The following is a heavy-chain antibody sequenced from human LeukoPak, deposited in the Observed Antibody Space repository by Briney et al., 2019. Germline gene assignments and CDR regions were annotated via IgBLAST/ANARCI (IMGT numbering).Heavy chain of an antibody. CDR1: GFTFSAFW. D-gene: IGHD5-18*01. V-gene: IGHV3-74*01. CDR3: TRGGSGYRYGYDY. J-gene: IGHJ4*02. CDR2: INSDGSTT. Sequence: PGGSLRLSCVASGFTFSAFWLHWVRQPPGKGLMWVSRINSDGSTTNYADSVKGRFTISRDDARNTLFLQMNTLRAEDTAVYYCTRGGSGYRYGYDYWGQGTLVTVSS.